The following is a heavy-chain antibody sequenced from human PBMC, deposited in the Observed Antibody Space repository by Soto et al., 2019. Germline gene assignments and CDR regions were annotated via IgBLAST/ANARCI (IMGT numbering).Heavy chain of an antibody. J-gene: IGHJ4*02. Sequence: GGSLRLSCAASGFTFSDYYMSWIRQAPGKGLEWVSYISSSGSTIYYADSVKGRFTISRDNAKNSLYLQMNSLRAEDTAVYYCARAVPKYQLPLGDKYYFDYWGQGTLVTVSS. D-gene: IGHD2-2*01. CDR1: GFTFSDYY. CDR3: ARAVPKYQLPLGDKYYFDY. V-gene: IGHV3-11*01. CDR2: ISSSGSTI.